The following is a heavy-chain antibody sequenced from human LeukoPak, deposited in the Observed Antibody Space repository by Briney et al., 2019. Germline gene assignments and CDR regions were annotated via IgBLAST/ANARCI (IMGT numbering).Heavy chain of an antibody. J-gene: IGHJ4*02. V-gene: IGHV1-18*04. CDR1: GYTFTMYG. D-gene: IGHD4-17*01. CDR2: ISPYNGNT. Sequence: ASVKVSCKASGYTFTMYGISWVRQAPGQGLEWMGWISPYNGNTNYAETVQDRVTMTTDTSTTTADMELRGLRSDDTAVYYCAGGYGDYDYWGQGTLVIVSS. CDR3: AGGYGDYDY.